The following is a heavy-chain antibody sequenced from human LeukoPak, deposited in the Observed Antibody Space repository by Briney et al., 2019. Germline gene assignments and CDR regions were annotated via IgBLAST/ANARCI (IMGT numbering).Heavy chain of an antibody. D-gene: IGHD6-6*01. Sequence: GGSLRLSCAASGFTFSSYAMHWVRQAPGKALEWVAVISYDGSNKYYADSVKGRFTISRDNSKNTLYLQMNSLRAEDTAVYYCARQILPMGYSSSPERIFDYWGQGTLVTVSS. CDR2: ISYDGSNK. CDR1: GFTFSSYA. CDR3: ARQILPMGYSSSPERIFDY. V-gene: IGHV3-30-3*01. J-gene: IGHJ4*02.